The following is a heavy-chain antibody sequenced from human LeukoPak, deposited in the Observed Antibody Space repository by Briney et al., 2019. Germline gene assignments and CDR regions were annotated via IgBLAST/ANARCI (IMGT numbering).Heavy chain of an antibody. Sequence: GGSLRLSCAASGFTFSSYAMSWVRQAPGKGLEWVSAISGSGGSTYYADSVKGRFTISRDNSKNTLYLQMNSLRAEDTAVYYCAKAGVRLHTGYYYYMDVWGKGTTVTVSS. CDR1: GFTFSSYA. D-gene: IGHD5-24*01. V-gene: IGHV3-23*01. CDR3: AKAGVRLHTGYYYYMDV. J-gene: IGHJ6*03. CDR2: ISGSGGST.